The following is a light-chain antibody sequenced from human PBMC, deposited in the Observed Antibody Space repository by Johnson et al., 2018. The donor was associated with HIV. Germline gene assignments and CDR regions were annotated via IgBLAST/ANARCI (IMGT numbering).Light chain of an antibody. J-gene: IGLJ1*01. Sequence: QAVLTQPPSVSAAPGQKVTISCSGSSSNIGNNYVSWYQQLPGRAPKLLIYANNQRPSGIPDRVSGSTSGTSAHLRITGFPTGDEADYYCGPWDRSLRVGLFGTGTNVTVL. CDR3: GPWDRSLRVGL. V-gene: IGLV1-51*01. CDR1: SSNIGNNY. CDR2: ANN.